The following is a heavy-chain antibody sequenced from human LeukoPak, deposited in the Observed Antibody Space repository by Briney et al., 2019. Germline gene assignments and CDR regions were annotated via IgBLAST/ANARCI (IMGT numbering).Heavy chain of an antibody. D-gene: IGHD3-16*01. Sequence: GGSLRLSCAASGFTFSSYGMSWVRQAPGKGLEWVSSISSSSTYIYYADSVKGRFTISRDNAKNSVYLQMNSLRAEDTAVYYCARDHYYDSSKGWVDYWGQGTLVTVSS. V-gene: IGHV3-21*01. J-gene: IGHJ4*02. CDR2: ISSSSTYI. CDR1: GFTFSSYG. CDR3: ARDHYYDSSKGWVDY.